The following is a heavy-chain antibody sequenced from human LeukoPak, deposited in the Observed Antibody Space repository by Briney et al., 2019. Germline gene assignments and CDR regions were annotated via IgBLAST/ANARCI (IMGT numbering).Heavy chain of an antibody. CDR2: MNPNSGNT. CDR3: ARALEWLGDFDY. Sequence: ASVKVSRKASAYTFTSYDINWVRQATGQGLEWMGWMNPNSGNTGYAQKFQGRVTITRNTSISTAYMELSSLRSEDTAVYYCARALEWLGDFDYWGQGTLVTVSS. J-gene: IGHJ4*02. V-gene: IGHV1-8*03. CDR1: AYTFTSYD. D-gene: IGHD3-3*01.